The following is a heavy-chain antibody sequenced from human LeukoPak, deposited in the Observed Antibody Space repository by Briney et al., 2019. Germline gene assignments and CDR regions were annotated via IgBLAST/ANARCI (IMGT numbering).Heavy chain of an antibody. CDR1: GGTFSSYA. CDR2: IIPIFGTA. CDR3: AKSQPRLYCSGGSCYPGFDY. J-gene: IGHJ4*02. D-gene: IGHD2-15*01. V-gene: IGHV1-69*13. Sequence: AASVKVSCKASGGTFSSYAISWVRQAPGQGLEWMGGIIPIFGTANYAQKFQGRVTITADESTSTAYMELSSLRSEDTAVYYCAKSQPRLYCSGGSCYPGFDYWGQGTLVTVSS.